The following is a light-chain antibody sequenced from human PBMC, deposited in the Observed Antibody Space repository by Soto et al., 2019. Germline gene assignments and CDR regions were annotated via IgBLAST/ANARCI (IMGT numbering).Light chain of an antibody. CDR2: DAS. J-gene: IGKJ1*01. CDR1: QSISSW. CDR3: QQYNSYWT. V-gene: IGKV1-5*01. Sequence: DIQMTQSPCPLSASIGDRVTITCRASQSISSWLAWYQQKPGKAPKLLIYDASSLESGVPSRFSGSGSGTEFTLTISSLQPDDFATYYCQQYNSYWTVGQGTKVDIK.